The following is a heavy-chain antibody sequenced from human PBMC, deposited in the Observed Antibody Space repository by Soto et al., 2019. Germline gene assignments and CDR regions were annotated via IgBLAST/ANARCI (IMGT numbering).Heavy chain of an antibody. J-gene: IGHJ6*02. Sequence: PGGSLRLSCAASGFTFSSYTMNWVRQAPGKGLEWVSSISYSSDYIKYADSVRGRFTISRDNAKNSLYLQMNSLRAEDTAVYYCAKERVTMIVGDYYYGMDVWGQGTTVTVSS. D-gene: IGHD3-22*01. CDR1: GFTFSSYT. V-gene: IGHV3-21*01. CDR2: ISYSSDYI. CDR3: AKERVTMIVGDYYYGMDV.